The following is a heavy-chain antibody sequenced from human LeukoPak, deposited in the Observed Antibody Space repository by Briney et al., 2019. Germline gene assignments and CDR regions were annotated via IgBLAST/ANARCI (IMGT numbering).Heavy chain of an antibody. CDR1: GFTFSDYY. Sequence: GGSLRLSCAASGFTFSDYYMSWIRQAPGKGLGWVSYISSSGSTIDYADSVKGRLTIYRANAKNSLYLQMNSLRAEDTAVYYCAINIAAAGTFDYWGQGTLVTVSS. V-gene: IGHV3-11*01. CDR2: ISSSGSTI. CDR3: AINIAAAGTFDY. J-gene: IGHJ4*02. D-gene: IGHD6-13*01.